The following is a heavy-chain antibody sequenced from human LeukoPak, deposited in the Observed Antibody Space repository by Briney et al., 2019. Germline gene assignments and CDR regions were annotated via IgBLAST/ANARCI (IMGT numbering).Heavy chain of an antibody. CDR1: GYTFTSYG. CDR2: ISAYNGNT. V-gene: IGHV1-18*01. J-gene: IGHJ4*02. D-gene: IGHD3-3*01. CDR3: ARFVYDFWSGYYLYFDY. Sequence: ASVKVSCKASGYTFTSYGISWVRQAPGQGLEWMGWISAYNGNTNYAQKLQGRVTMTTDTSTSTAYMELRSLRSDDTAVYYCARFVYDFWSGYYLYFDYWGQGTLVTVSS.